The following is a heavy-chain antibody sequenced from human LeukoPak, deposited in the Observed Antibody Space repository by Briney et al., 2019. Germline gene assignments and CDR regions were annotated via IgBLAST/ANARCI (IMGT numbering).Heavy chain of an antibody. CDR1: GFTVSSNY. CDR2: IYSGGST. V-gene: IGHV3-53*01. Sequence: PGGSLRLSCAASGFTVSSNYMNWVRQAPGKGLEWVSVIYSGGSTYYADSVKGRFTISRDNSKNTLYLQMNSLRAEDTAVYYCAREAEYYYDSSGYYHAPFDYWGQGTLVTVSS. D-gene: IGHD3-22*01. CDR3: AREAEYYYDSSGYYHAPFDY. J-gene: IGHJ4*02.